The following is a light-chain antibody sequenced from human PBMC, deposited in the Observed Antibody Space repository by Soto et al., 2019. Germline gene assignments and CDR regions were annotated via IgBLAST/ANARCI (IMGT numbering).Light chain of an antibody. CDR2: EGT. CDR1: SSDVGAYNL. J-gene: IGLJ3*02. V-gene: IGLV2-23*01. Sequence: QSVLTQPASVSGSPGQSITVSCTGTSSDVGAYNLVSWYQQHPGKAPRLIIYEGTKRPSGISHRFSGSKSDNTASLTISGLRAEDEAHYLCCSYAGSRTFVFGGGTKLTVL. CDR3: CSYAGSRTFV.